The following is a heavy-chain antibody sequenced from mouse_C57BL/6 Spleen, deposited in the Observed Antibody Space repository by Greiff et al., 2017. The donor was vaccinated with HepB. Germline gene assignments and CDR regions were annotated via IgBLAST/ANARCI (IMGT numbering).Heavy chain of an antibody. J-gene: IGHJ1*03. CDR1: GYTFTSYG. D-gene: IGHD1-1*01. Sequence: QVQLQQSGAELARPGASVKLSCKASGYTFTSYGISWVKQRTGQGLEWIGEIYPRSGNTYYNEKFKGKATLTADKSSSTAYMELRSLTSEDSAVYFCERLYGSSYGYFDVWGTGTTVTVSS. V-gene: IGHV1-81*01. CDR3: ERLYGSSYGYFDV. CDR2: IYPRSGNT.